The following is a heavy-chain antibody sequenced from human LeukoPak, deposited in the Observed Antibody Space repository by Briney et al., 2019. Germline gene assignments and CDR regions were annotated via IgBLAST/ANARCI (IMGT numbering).Heavy chain of an antibody. CDR2: ISTNGGST. CDR1: GFNVNNYG. J-gene: IGHJ4*02. CDR3: ARWLDGYDC. V-gene: IGHV3-64*01. Sequence: GGSLRLSYAASGFNVNNYGMHWVRQAPGKGLEYISAISTNGGSTYYANSVKGRFTISRDKSKNTLYLQMDSLRVEDMAVYYCARWLDGYDCWGQGVPVTVSS. D-gene: IGHD2-2*03.